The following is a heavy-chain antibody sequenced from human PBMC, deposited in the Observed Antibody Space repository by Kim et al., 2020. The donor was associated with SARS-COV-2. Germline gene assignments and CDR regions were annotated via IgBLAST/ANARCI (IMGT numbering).Heavy chain of an antibody. CDR2: IYYSGST. CDR1: GGSISSSSYY. Sequence: SETLSLTCTVSGGSISSSSYYWGWIRQPPGKGLEWIGSIYYSGSTYYNPSLKSRVTISVDTSKNQFSLKLSSVTAADTAVYYCARGFEYGSGSYIYYYYYGMDVWGQGTTVTVSS. V-gene: IGHV4-39*07. D-gene: IGHD3-10*01. CDR3: ARGFEYGSGSYIYYYYYGMDV. J-gene: IGHJ6*02.